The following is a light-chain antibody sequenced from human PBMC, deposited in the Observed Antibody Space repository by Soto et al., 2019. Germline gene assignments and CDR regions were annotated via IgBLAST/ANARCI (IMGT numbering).Light chain of an antibody. CDR2: AAS. J-gene: IGKJ1*01. V-gene: IGKV3-20*01. CDR3: QQYGNSTQT. Sequence: EIVLTQSPGTLSLSPGERATLSCRASQTVSSSFLAWYQQTPGQAPRLLIYAASSRATGIPDRFSGSGSGTDFNLTISRLEPEDFAVYYCQQYGNSTQTFGQGTKVDI. CDR1: QTVSSSF.